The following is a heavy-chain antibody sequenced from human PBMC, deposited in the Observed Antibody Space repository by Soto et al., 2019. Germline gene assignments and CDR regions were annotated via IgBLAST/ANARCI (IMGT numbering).Heavy chain of an antibody. CDR2: ISYDGGNQ. CDR1: GFTFSDSG. Sequence: QVHLVESGGGVVRPGRCLGLSCTVAGFTFSDSGLHWVRQTPGKGLEWVAVISYDGGNQYLTDSVKGRFTISRDNSSNTLYLHIDSLRSEDTALSFSASDTRSRVKVPGDPRYWGQGTLVTVSA. CDR3: ASDTRSRVKVPGDPRY. J-gene: IGHJ4*02. V-gene: IGHV3-30*14. D-gene: IGHD2-21*02.